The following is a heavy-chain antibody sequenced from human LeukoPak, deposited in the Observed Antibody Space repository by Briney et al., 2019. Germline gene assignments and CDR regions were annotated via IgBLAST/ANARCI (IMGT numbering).Heavy chain of an antibody. J-gene: IGHJ4*02. Sequence: PGGSLRLSCAASGFSFSRYAMSWVRQAPGKGLEWVPFISDSAANKFYADSVKGRFTISRDNSKNPLYLQMNSLRAEDTAVYYCAEDVGGSGSYYKYWGQGTLVTVSS. D-gene: IGHD3-10*01. CDR2: ISDSAANK. CDR3: AEDVGGSGSYYKY. V-gene: IGHV3-23*01. CDR1: GFSFSRYA.